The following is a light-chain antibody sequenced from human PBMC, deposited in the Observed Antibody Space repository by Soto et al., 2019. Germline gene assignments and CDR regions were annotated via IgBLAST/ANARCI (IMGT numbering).Light chain of an antibody. Sequence: QSALPQPRSVSGSPGQSVTISCTGTSSDVGDYNYVSWYQQHPGKAPKLMIYDVSKRPSGVPDRFSGSKSGNTASLTISGLQAEDEADYYCCSYAGSYNVVFGGGTKLTVL. J-gene: IGLJ2*01. CDR1: SSDVGDYNY. CDR3: CSYAGSYNVV. V-gene: IGLV2-11*01. CDR2: DVS.